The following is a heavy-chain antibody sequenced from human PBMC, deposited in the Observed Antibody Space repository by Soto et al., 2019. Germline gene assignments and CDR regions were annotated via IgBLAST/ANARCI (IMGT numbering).Heavy chain of an antibody. V-gene: IGHV1-8*01. D-gene: IGHD6-19*01. CDR1: GYTFTSYD. J-gene: IGHJ1*01. CDR3: ARAAVAAPNPEYFLH. Sequence: ASVKVSCKASGYTFTSYDISWVRQATGQGLEWMGWMKPNSGNTGYAQKFQGRLTMTRNTSMSTAYLELSSLRSEDTAVYYCARAAVAAPNPEYFLHWGQGTPVTVSS. CDR2: MKPNSGNT.